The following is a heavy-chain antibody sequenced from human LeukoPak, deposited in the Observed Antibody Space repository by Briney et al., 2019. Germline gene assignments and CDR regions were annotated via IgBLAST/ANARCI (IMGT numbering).Heavy chain of an antibody. CDR1: GFTFSSYA. J-gene: IGHJ4*02. CDR3: AREYSSGWYRFFDY. D-gene: IGHD6-19*01. V-gene: IGHV3-30*04. Sequence: PGGSLRLSCAASGFTFSSYAMHWVRQAPGKGLEWVAVISYDGSNKYYADSVKGRFTISRDNSKNTLYLQMNSLRAEDTAVYYCAREYSSGWYRFFDYWGQGTLVTVSS. CDR2: ISYDGSNK.